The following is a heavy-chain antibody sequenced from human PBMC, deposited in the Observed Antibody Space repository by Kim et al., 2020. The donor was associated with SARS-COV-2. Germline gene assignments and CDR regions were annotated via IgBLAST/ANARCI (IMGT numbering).Heavy chain of an antibody. CDR3: AKQRRAAAGGGYADY. J-gene: IGHJ4*02. CDR2: ISGSGGST. V-gene: IGHV3-23*01. Sequence: GGSLRLSCAASGFTFSSYAMSWVRQAPGKGLEWVSAISGSGGSTYYANSVKGRFTISRDNSKNTLYLQMNSLRAEDTAVYYCAKQRRAAAGGGYADYWGQGTLVSVSS. CDR1: GFTFSSYA. D-gene: IGHD6-13*01.